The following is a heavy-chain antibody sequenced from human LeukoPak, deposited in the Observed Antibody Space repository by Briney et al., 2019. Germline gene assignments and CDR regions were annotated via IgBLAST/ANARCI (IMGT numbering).Heavy chain of an antibody. D-gene: IGHD3-22*01. CDR1: GFTFSSYE. J-gene: IGHJ4*02. CDR3: ARDRGYYDSSGYGDY. V-gene: IGHV3-21*01. CDR2: ISSSSSYI. Sequence: GGSLRLSCAASGFTFSSYEMNWVRQAPGKGLEWVSSISSSSSYIYYADSVKGRFTISRDNAKNSLYLQMNSLRAEDTAVYYCARDRGYYDSSGYGDYWGQGTLVTVSS.